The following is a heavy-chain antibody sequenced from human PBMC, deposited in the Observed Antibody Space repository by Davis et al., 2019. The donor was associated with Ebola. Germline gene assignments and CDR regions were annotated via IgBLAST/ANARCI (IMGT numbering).Heavy chain of an antibody. D-gene: IGHD2-15*01. Sequence: GSLRLSCTVSGGSISSYYWSWIRQPPGKGLEWIGYIYYSGSTNYNPSLKSRVTISVDTSKNQFSLKLSSVTAADTAVYYCARGKIVVVVAATHYYYYGMDVWGQGTTVTVSS. CDR2: IYYSGST. CDR3: ARGKIVVVVAATHYYYYGMDV. CDR1: GGSISSYY. V-gene: IGHV4-59*12. J-gene: IGHJ6*02.